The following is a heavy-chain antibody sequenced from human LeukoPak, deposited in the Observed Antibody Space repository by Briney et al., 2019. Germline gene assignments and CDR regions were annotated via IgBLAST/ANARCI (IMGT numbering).Heavy chain of an antibody. V-gene: IGHV3-21*01. J-gene: IGHJ4*02. CDR1: GFTFSNYA. D-gene: IGHD3-9*01. CDR3: ARNYDVLTGYPYYFDH. Sequence: GGSLRLSCAASGFTFSNYAMNWVRQAPGKGLDWVSSITAGGSFKYYADSVEGRFTISRDNAKNSLYLQMSSLTPEDTAVYYCARNYDVLTGYPYYFDHWGQGILVTISS. CDR2: ITAGGSFK.